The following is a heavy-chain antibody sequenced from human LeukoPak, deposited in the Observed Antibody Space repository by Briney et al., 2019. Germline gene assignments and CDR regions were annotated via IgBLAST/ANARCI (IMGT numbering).Heavy chain of an antibody. V-gene: IGHV1-2*02. D-gene: IGHD6-13*01. CDR3: ARRSKAADSPDY. J-gene: IGHJ4*02. Sequence: ASVKVSCKASGYTFTGYYMHWVRQASGQGLEWMGWINPNSGGTNYAQKFQGRVTISADKSISTAYLQWSSLKASDTAMYYCARRSKAADSPDYWGQGTLVTVSS. CDR2: INPNSGGT. CDR1: GYTFTGYY.